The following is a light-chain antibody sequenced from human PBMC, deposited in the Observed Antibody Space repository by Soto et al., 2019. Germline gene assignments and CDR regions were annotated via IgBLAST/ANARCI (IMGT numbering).Light chain of an antibody. Sequence: EIVLTQSPATLSLSPGERVTLSCRASQNVSTYLAWYQQKPGQAPRLLIYDASDRATGIPARFSGSGSGTDFTLTSSSQEPEDFEVYYCQQRTNWLTFGPGTKVDIK. CDR2: DAS. CDR3: QQRTNWLT. CDR1: QNVSTY. V-gene: IGKV3-11*01. J-gene: IGKJ3*01.